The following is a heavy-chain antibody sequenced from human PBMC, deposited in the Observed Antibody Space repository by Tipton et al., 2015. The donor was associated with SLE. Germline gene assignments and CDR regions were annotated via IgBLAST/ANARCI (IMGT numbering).Heavy chain of an antibody. CDR2: ISGGGSA. J-gene: IGHJ6*02. CDR3: ARRPTVTELRGSYYYGMDV. Sequence: SLRLSCAASGFTVSVNSMSWVRQPPGKGLEWVSVISGGGSAYYADSVKGRFTISRDNSGNTVYLQMNSLRAEDTAVYYCARRPTVTELRGSYYYGMDVWGQGTTVTVSS. CDR1: GFTVSVNS. V-gene: IGHV3-53*05. D-gene: IGHD4-17*01.